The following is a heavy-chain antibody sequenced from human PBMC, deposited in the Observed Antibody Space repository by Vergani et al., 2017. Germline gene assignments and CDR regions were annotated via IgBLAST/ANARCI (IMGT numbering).Heavy chain of an antibody. V-gene: IGHV3-74*01. CDR3: AKDSQSGSYRRYYGMDV. J-gene: IGHJ6*02. Sequence: EVQLVESGGGLVQPGGSLRLSCAASGFTFSSYWMHWVRQAPGKGLVWVSRINSDGSSTSYADSVKGRFTISRDNAKNSLYLQMNSLRAEDTALYYCAKDSQSGSYRRYYGMDVWGQGTTVTVSS. CDR2: INSDGSST. D-gene: IGHD1-26*01. CDR1: GFTFSSYW.